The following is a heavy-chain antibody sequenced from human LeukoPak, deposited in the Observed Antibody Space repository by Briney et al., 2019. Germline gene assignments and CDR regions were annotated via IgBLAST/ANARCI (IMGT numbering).Heavy chain of an antibody. D-gene: IGHD3-3*01. J-gene: IGHJ3*02. CDR1: GGSISSSSYY. Sequence: SETLSLTCTVSGGSISSSSYYWGWIRQPPGKGLERIGSIYYSGSAYYNPSLKSRVTISVDTSKDQFSLKLSSVTAADTAVYYCARGEWLNAFDIWGQGTMVTVSS. V-gene: IGHV4-39*01. CDR3: ARGEWLNAFDI. CDR2: IYYSGSA.